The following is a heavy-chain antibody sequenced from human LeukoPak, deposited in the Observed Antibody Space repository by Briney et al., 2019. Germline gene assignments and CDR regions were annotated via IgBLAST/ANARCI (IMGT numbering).Heavy chain of an antibody. J-gene: IGHJ4*02. V-gene: IGHV1-2*02. Sequence: ASVKASCKASGYTFTGYYMHWVRQAPGQGLEWMGWINPNSGGTNYAQKFQGRVTMTRDTSISTAYMELSRLRSDDTAVYFCARDLPGSGPNFDYWGQGTLVTVSS. CDR3: ARDLPGSGPNFDY. CDR2: INPNSGGT. D-gene: IGHD3-10*01. CDR1: GYTFTGYY.